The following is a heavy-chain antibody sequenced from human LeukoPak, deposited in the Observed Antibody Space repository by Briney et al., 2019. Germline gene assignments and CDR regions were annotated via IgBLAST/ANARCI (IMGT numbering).Heavy chain of an antibody. D-gene: IGHD3-10*01. CDR2: ISGYNGNT. Sequence: ASVKVSCKASGYTFNSYGISWLRQAPGQGLEWMGWISGYNGNTHNAQKFQGRVTMTTDTSTSTAYMELGSLRSDDTAVYYCARDQPITMVRGVNDYWGQGTLVTVSS. V-gene: IGHV1-18*01. CDR1: GYTFNSYG. J-gene: IGHJ4*02. CDR3: ARDQPITMVRGVNDY.